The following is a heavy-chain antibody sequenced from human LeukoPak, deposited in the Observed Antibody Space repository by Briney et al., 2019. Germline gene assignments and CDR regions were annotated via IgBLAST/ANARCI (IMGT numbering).Heavy chain of an antibody. CDR2: ISWNSGSI. CDR1: GFTFDDYA. J-gene: IGHJ3*02. CDR3: ARGIAAAGPTAFDI. D-gene: IGHD6-13*01. V-gene: IGHV3-9*03. Sequence: QTGGSLRLSCAASGFTFDDYAMHWVRQAPGKGLEWVSGISWNSGSIGYADSVKGRFTISRDNAKNSLYLQMNSLRAEDMALYYCARGIAAAGPTAFDIWGQGTMVTVSS.